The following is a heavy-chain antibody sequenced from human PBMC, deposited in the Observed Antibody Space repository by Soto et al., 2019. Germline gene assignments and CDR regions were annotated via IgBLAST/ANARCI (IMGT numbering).Heavy chain of an antibody. CDR3: ARDLRNYYFYMDV. J-gene: IGHJ6*03. CDR2: IHYSGST. Sequence: QVQLQESGPGLVKPSQTLSLTCTVSGGSISSGGYYWNWIRQHPGKGLEWIGYIHYSGSTNYNPSLKSRVTIWVDTSKTQFSRKLPPVTAADTAVYYCARDLRNYYFYMDVWGRGTTVTVSS. V-gene: IGHV4-31*03. CDR1: GGSISSGGYY.